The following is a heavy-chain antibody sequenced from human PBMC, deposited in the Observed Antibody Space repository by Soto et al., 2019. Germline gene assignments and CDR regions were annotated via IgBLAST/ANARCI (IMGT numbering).Heavy chain of an antibody. D-gene: IGHD5-18*01. CDR2: VYNSGTT. CDR1: GGSVSSNSYY. Sequence: SETLSLTCSVSGGSVSSNSYYWSWIRQPPGKGLEWIGYVYNSGTTNYNPSLKSRATISVDTSKNQFSLTLSSVTAADTAVYYCAREGTYSYGYHNWFAPWGKGTPVTVSS. V-gene: IGHV4-61*01. CDR3: AREGTYSYGYHNWFAP. J-gene: IGHJ5*02.